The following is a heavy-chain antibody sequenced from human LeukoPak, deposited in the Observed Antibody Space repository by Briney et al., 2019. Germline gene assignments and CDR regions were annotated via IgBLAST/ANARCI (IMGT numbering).Heavy chain of an antibody. D-gene: IGHD2-8*01. CDR2: ISGSGTST. CDR1: GFTFSNYV. V-gene: IGHV3-23*01. J-gene: IGHJ6*03. CDR3: AKAGMVYASYYYYMDV. Sequence: GGSLRLSCVASGFTFSNYVMNWVRQAPGKGLECVSSISGSGTSTYYADSVKGRFTISRDNSKNTLYLQMNSLRAEDTAVYYCAKAGMVYASYYYYMDVWGKGTTVTVSS.